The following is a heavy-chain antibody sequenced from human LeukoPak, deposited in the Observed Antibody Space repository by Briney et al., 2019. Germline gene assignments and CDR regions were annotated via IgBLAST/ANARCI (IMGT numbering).Heavy chain of an antibody. Sequence: PAGSLRLSCAASGFTFSSYSMNWVRQAPGKGLEWVSSISSSNSYIYNADSVKGRFTISRDNAKNSLYLQMNSLRAEDTAVYYCARDQGLLVVAGRFGYWGQGTLVTVSS. CDR2: ISSSNSYI. CDR1: GFTFSSYS. J-gene: IGHJ4*02. V-gene: IGHV3-21*01. CDR3: ARDQGLLVVAGRFGY. D-gene: IGHD6-19*01.